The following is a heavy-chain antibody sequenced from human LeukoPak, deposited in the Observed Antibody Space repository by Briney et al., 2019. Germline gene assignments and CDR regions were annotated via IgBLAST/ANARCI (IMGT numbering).Heavy chain of an antibody. V-gene: IGHV3-21*01. CDR3: ARSPAAGTMDY. Sequence: GGSLRLSCAASGFTFSSYSMNRVRQAPGKGLEWVSSISSSSSYIYYADSVKGRFTISRDNAKNSLYLQMNSLRAEDTAVYYCARSPAAGTMDYWGQGTLVTVSS. J-gene: IGHJ4*02. CDR2: ISSSSSYI. CDR1: GFTFSSYS. D-gene: IGHD6-13*01.